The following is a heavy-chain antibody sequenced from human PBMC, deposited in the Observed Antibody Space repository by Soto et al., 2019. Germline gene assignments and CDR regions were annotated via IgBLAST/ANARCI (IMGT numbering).Heavy chain of an antibody. CDR1: GGSISRCY. V-gene: IGHV4-59*01. J-gene: IGHJ5*02. D-gene: IGHD2-8*01. CDR2: AYYSGDT. Sequence: SETLSLTCSVSGGSISRCYWSWIRQPPGKGLEWIGYAYYSGDTGYNPSLKSRVTMAVDTSKNQVSLKLSSVTAADTAVYYCARDRSTYGGGGTGEVKENWFDPWGQGALVTVSS. CDR3: ARDRSTYGGGGTGEVKENWFDP.